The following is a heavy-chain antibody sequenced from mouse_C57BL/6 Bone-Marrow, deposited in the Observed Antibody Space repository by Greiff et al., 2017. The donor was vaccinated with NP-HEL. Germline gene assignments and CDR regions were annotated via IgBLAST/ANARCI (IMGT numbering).Heavy chain of an antibody. CDR3: ARAGYYGYTAWFAY. CDR1: GYSFTGYY. J-gene: IGHJ3*01. D-gene: IGHD2-2*01. Sequence: VQLQQSGPELVKPGASVKISCKASGYSFTGYYMNWVKQSPEKSLEWIGEINPSTGGTTYNQKFKGKATLTVDKSSSTAYMQLKSLTSEDSAVYYCARAGYYGYTAWFAYWGQGTLVTVSA. V-gene: IGHV1-42*01. CDR2: INPSTGGT.